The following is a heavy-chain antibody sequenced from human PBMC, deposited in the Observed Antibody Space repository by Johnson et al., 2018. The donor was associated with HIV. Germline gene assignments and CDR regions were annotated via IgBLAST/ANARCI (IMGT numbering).Heavy chain of an antibody. Sequence: VQLVESGGGVVQPGRSLRLSCAASGFTFSSYAMSWVRQAPGKGLEWVSAISGSGGSTYYADSVKGRFTISRDNSKNTLYLQMNSLRADDTAVYYCAKDLRWEDAFDIWGQGTMVTVSP. CDR1: GFTFSSYA. D-gene: IGHD1-26*01. CDR3: AKDLRWEDAFDI. J-gene: IGHJ3*02. V-gene: IGHV3-23*04. CDR2: ISGSGGST.